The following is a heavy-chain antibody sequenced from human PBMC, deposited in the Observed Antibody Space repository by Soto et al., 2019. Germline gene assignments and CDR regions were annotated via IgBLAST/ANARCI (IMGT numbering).Heavy chain of an antibody. CDR2: ISSPSSAI. Sequence: DVQLVESGGGLVQPGGSLTLSCAASGFTFGSDSMNWVRQAPGKGLEWVSYISSPSSAIWYADSLKGRFIISRDNAETSLYLQMHSLRAEDTAVYFCARGWGCSSGSCYFTSWGQGTLVTVSS. J-gene: IGHJ5*02. CDR3: ARGWGCSSGSCYFTS. V-gene: IGHV3-48*04. CDR1: GFTFGSDS. D-gene: IGHD2-15*01.